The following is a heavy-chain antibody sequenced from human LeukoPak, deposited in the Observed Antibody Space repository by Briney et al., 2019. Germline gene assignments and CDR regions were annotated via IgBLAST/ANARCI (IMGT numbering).Heavy chain of an antibody. CDR1: GGSISSSNW. CDR3: ASFGELTAFDP. D-gene: IGHD3-10*01. Sequence: SETLSLTCAVSGGSISSSNWWSWVRQPPGKGLEWIGEIYHSGSTNYNPSLKSRVTISVDTSKNQFSLKLSSVTAADTAVYYCASFGELTAFDPWGQGTLVTVSS. J-gene: IGHJ5*02. V-gene: IGHV4-4*02. CDR2: IYHSGST.